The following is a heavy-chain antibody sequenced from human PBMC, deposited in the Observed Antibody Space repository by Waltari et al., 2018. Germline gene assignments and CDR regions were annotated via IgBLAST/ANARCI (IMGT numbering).Heavy chain of an antibody. Sequence: QVQLQESGPGLVKPSQTLSLPCTVSGGSISSSYWSWIRQPAGKGLEWIGRIYTSGSTNYNPSLKSRVTMSVDTSKNQFSLKLSPVTAEDTAVYYWARASEEGYFGYGMDVWGQGTTVTVSS. CDR2: IYTSGST. V-gene: IGHV4-4*07. J-gene: IGHJ6*02. CDR3: ARASEEGYFGYGMDV. CDR1: GGSISSSY. D-gene: IGHD6-13*01.